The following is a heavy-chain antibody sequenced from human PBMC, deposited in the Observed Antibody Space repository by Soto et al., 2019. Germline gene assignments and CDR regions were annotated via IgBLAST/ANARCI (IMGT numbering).Heavy chain of an antibody. CDR3: ARDRKQNGDYLPDYYYGMDV. Sequence: PSETLSLTCTVSGGSISSYYWSWIRQPAGKGLEWIGRIYASGGTNYNPSLKSRVTTSADTSKNQLSLRLSSVTAADTAVYYCARDRKQNGDYLPDYYYGMDVWGQGTTVTVSS. CDR2: IYASGGT. D-gene: IGHD4-17*01. V-gene: IGHV4-4*07. CDR1: GGSISSYY. J-gene: IGHJ6*02.